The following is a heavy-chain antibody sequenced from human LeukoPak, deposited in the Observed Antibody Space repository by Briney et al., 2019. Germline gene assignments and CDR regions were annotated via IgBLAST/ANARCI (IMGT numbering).Heavy chain of an antibody. CDR2: ITPVINTA. CDR1: GGTFLSHT. CDR3: ARDLDTANDY. D-gene: IGHD5-18*01. V-gene: IGHV1-69*08. Sequence: GASVKVSCKTSGGTFLSHTFSWVRQAPGQGLEWMGKITPVINTANYAQTFQGRVSIYADKSTTTVYMDLSGLRPDDTAVYYCARDLDTANDYWGQGTLVTVSS. J-gene: IGHJ4*02.